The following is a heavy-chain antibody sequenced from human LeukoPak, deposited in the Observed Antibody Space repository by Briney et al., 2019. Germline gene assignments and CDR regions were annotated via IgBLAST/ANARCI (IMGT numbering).Heavy chain of an antibody. V-gene: IGHV4-31*03. CDR2: IYYSGST. D-gene: IGHD3-9*01. CDR1: GGSISSGGYY. J-gene: IGHJ4*02. CDR3: ATLTGYYSSVKYFDY. Sequence: SETLSLTCTVSGGSISSGGYYWSWIRQHPGKGLEWIGHIYYSGSTYYNPSLKSRVTISVDTSKNQFSLKLSSVTATDTAVYYCATLTGYYSSVKYFDYWGQGTLVTVSS.